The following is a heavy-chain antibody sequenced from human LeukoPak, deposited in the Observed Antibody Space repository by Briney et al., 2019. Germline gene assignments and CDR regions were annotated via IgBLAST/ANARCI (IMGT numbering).Heavy chain of an antibody. CDR1: GFTFSNAW. Sequence: GGSLRLSCAASGFTFSNAWMTWVRQAPGKGLEWVGRIKGRTDSGATDYAAPVKGRFTISRDDSKNTLYLQMNSLKTEDTAVYYCTTGGLNWGQGTLVTVSS. D-gene: IGHD2-21*01. V-gene: IGHV3-15*01. CDR3: TTGGLN. CDR2: IKGRTDSGAT. J-gene: IGHJ4*02.